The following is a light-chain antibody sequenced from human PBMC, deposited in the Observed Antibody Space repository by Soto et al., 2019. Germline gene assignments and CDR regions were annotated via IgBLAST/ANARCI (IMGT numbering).Light chain of an antibody. J-gene: IGKJ1*01. CDR3: QQGTDRPPGT. V-gene: IGKV3-11*01. Sequence: EIVLTQSPATLSLSPGERATLSCRASQSVSTFLAWYQHKPGQAPRLLIYDASNRATGIPDRFRGSGSGTDFTLHIRSLEPEDFALYYCQQGTDRPPGTLGQGTKVDIK. CDR2: DAS. CDR1: QSVSTF.